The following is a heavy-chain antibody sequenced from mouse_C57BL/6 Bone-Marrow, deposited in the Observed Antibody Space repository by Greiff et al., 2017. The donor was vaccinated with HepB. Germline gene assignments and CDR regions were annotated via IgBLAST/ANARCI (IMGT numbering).Heavy chain of an antibody. V-gene: IGHV5-16*01. CDR1: GFTFSDYY. J-gene: IGHJ4*01. Sequence: EVKLVESEGGLVQPGSSMKLSCTASGFTFSDYYMAWVRQVPEKGLEWVANINYDGSSTYYLDSLKSRFIISRDNAKNILYLQMSSLKSEDTATYYCARYRPLYAMDYWGQGTSVTVSS. CDR2: INYDGSST. CDR3: ARYRPLYAMDY.